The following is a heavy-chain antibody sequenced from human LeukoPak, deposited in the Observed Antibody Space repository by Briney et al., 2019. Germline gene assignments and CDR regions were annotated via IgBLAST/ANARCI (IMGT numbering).Heavy chain of an antibody. Sequence: SETLSLTCIVSGGSVRNYYWTWIRHPAGKGLQWIGRIYTNGTTNYSPSLKSRVTMSVDMSKNQFSLKLTSVTAADTAVYYCAKEDIVVVTKYIHYGMDVWGQGTTVTVSS. CDR1: GGSVRNYY. CDR2: IYTNGTT. D-gene: IGHD2-15*01. CDR3: AKEDIVVVTKYIHYGMDV. V-gene: IGHV4-4*07. J-gene: IGHJ6*02.